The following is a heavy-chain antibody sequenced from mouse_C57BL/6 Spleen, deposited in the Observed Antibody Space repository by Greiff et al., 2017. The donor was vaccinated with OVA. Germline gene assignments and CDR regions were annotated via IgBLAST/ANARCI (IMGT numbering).Heavy chain of an antibody. CDR1: GFTFSDFY. Sequence: EVMLVESGGGLVQSGRSLRLSCATSGFTFSDFYMEWVRQAPGKGLEWIAASRNKANDYTTEYSASVKGRFIVSRDTSQSILYLQMNALRAEDTAIYYCARDGDYDVSLWAMDYWGQGTSVTVSS. CDR3: ARDGDYDVSLWAMDY. V-gene: IGHV7-1*01. CDR2: SRNKANDYTT. D-gene: IGHD2-4*01. J-gene: IGHJ4*01.